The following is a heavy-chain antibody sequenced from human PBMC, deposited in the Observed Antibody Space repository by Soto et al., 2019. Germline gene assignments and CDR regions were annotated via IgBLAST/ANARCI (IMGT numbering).Heavy chain of an antibody. Sequence: PSETLSLTCTVSGGSISSGGYYWSWIRQHPGKGLEWIGYIYYSGSTYYNPSLKSRVTISVDTSKNQFSLKLSSVTAADTAVYYCASGDYDILTGYSNPPVYWGQGTLVTVSS. V-gene: IGHV4-31*03. CDR3: ASGDYDILTGYSNPPVY. D-gene: IGHD3-9*01. J-gene: IGHJ4*02. CDR2: IYYSGST. CDR1: GGSISSGGYY.